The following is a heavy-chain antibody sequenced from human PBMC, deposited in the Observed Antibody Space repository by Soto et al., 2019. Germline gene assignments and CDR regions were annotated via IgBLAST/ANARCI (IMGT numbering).Heavy chain of an antibody. CDR3: AREIKLGYCSSTSCYEGYYYYYGMDV. J-gene: IGHJ6*02. Sequence: ASVKVSCKASGYTFTSYGISWVRQAPGQGLEWMGWISAYNGNTNYAQKLQGRVTMTTDTSTSTAYMELRSLRSDDTAVYYCAREIKLGYCSSTSCYEGYYYYYGMDVWGQGTTVTVS. CDR1: GYTFTSYG. CDR2: ISAYNGNT. D-gene: IGHD2-2*01. V-gene: IGHV1-18*01.